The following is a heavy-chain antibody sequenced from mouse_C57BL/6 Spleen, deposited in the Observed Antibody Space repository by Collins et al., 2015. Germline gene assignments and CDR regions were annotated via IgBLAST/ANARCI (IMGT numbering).Heavy chain of an antibody. CDR2: ISSGGDYI. V-gene: IGHV5-9-1*02. D-gene: IGHD1-1*02. J-gene: IGHJ2*01. Sequence: VRQTPEKRLEWVAYISSGGDYIYYADTVKGRFTISRDNARNTLYLQMSSLKSEDTAMYYCTRESYGPSSFDYWGQGTTLTVSS. CDR3: TRESYGPSSFDY.